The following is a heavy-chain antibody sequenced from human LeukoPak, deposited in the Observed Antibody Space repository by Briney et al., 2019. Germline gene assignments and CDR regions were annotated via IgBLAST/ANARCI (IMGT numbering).Heavy chain of an antibody. J-gene: IGHJ6*02. Sequence: GGSLRLSCAASGFPFSTYWMDWVRQAPGKGLVWVSRINSDGSSTSYADSVKGRFTISRDNAKNTLYLQMNSLRAEDTAVYYCARILRIARDYYGMDVWGQGTTVTVSS. CDR3: ARILRIARDYYGMDV. V-gene: IGHV3-74*01. CDR2: INSDGSST. D-gene: IGHD6-13*01. CDR1: GFPFSTYW.